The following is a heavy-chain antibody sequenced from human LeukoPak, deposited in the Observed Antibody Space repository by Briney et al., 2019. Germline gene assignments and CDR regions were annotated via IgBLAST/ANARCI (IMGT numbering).Heavy chain of an antibody. V-gene: IGHV4-34*01. Sequence: SETLSLTCAVYGGSFSGYYWSWIRQPPGKGLEWIGEINHSGSTNYNPSLKSRVTISVDTSKNQFSLQLSSVTAADTAVYYCARAEASYFDWLPFDYWGQGTLVTVSS. CDR1: GGSFSGYY. D-gene: IGHD3-9*01. CDR2: INHSGST. CDR3: ARAEASYFDWLPFDY. J-gene: IGHJ4*02.